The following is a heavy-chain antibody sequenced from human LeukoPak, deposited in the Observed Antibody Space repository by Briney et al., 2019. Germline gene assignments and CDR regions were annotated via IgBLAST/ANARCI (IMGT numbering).Heavy chain of an antibody. J-gene: IGHJ5*02. Sequence: SETLSLTCTVSGGSISSYYWSWIRQPPGKGLEWIGYIYYSGSTNYNPSLKSRVTISVDTSKNQFSLKLSSVTAADTAVYYCARVPSSYYDILTGYPNWFDPWGQGTVVTVSS. CDR2: IYYSGST. D-gene: IGHD3-9*01. CDR1: GGSISSYY. CDR3: ARVPSSYYDILTGYPNWFDP. V-gene: IGHV4-59*01.